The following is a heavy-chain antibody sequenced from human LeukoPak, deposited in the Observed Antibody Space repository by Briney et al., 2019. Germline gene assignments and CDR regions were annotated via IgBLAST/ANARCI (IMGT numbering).Heavy chain of an antibody. D-gene: IGHD6-13*01. J-gene: IGHJ4*02. V-gene: IGHV1-69*06. CDR2: IIPIFGTA. CDR1: GGTFRTYA. CDR3: ARVKNNIDYDSSSWYAGPLVY. Sequence: SLKVSCKASGGTFRTYAISWVRQAPRQGLEWMGGIIPIFGTANYAQKFQGRVTITADKSTSTDYMELSSLRSEDTAVYYCARVKNNIDYDSSSWYAGPLVYWGQGTLVTVSS.